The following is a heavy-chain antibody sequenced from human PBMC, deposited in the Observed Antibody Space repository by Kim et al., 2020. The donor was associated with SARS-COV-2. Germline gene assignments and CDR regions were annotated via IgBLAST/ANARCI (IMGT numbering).Heavy chain of an antibody. Sequence: GGSLRLSCAASGFTFSSYSMNWVRQAPGKGLEWVSSISSSSSYIYYADSVKGRFTISRDNAKNSLYLQMNSLRAEDTAVYYCLTYYYGSGPPNRGTAMFDYWGQGTLVTVSS. CDR1: GFTFSSYS. CDR2: ISSSSSYI. D-gene: IGHD3-10*01. V-gene: IGHV3-21*01. CDR3: LTYYYGSGPPNRGTAMFDY. J-gene: IGHJ4*02.